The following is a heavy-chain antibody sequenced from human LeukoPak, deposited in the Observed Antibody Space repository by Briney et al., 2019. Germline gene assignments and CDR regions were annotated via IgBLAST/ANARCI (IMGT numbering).Heavy chain of an antibody. D-gene: IGHD3-22*01. CDR2: ISWNSGSI. J-gene: IGHJ4*02. CDR3: AKGAKDYYDSSGYYDY. CDR1: GFTFDDYA. V-gene: IGHV3-9*03. Sequence: GRSLRLSCAASGFTFDDYAMHWVRQAPGKGLEWVSGISWNSGSIGYADSVKGRFTISRDNAKNSLCLQMNSLRAEDMALYYCAKGAKDYYDSSGYYDYWGQGTLVTVSS.